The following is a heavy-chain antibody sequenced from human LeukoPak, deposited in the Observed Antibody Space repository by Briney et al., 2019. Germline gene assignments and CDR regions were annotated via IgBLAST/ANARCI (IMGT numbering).Heavy chain of an antibody. Sequence: GGSLRLSCATSGFTFSDYYMSWIRQAPGKGLEWISYINSGDNIIYYADSVKGRFTISRDNASLYLQMNSLRAEDTAVYYCARGFRSSWYGFWDSWGQGTLVIVSS. V-gene: IGHV3-11*01. D-gene: IGHD6-13*01. J-gene: IGHJ4*02. CDR3: ARGFRSSWYGFWDS. CDR1: GFTFSDYY. CDR2: INSGDNII.